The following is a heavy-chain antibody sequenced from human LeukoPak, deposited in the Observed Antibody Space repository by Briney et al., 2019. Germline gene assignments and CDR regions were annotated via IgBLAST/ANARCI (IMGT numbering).Heavy chain of an antibody. CDR1: GFTFSTNA. CDR2: ISGSGAST. V-gene: IGHV3-23*01. D-gene: IGHD6-19*01. Sequence: GGSLRLSCLTSGFTFSTNAMSWVRQAPGKGLEWISGISGSGASTYYADSVTGRFTISRDNSRNTLYLQMNSLRAEDTAVYYCAKDRGSSGWYPFDYWGQGTLVTVSS. J-gene: IGHJ4*02. CDR3: AKDRGSSGWYPFDY.